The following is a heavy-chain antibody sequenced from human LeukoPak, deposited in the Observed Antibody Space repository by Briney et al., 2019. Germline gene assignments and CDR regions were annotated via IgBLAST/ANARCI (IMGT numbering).Heavy chain of an antibody. D-gene: IGHD6-19*01. J-gene: IGHJ1*01. CDR1: GGSFSGYY. CDR2: INHSGST. Sequence: PSETLSLTCAVYGGSFSGYYWSWIRQPPGKGLEWIGEINHSGSTNYNPSLKSRVTISVDTSKNQFSLKLSSVTAADTVVYYCARPRIAVAGTVYFQHWGQGTLVTVSS. CDR3: ARPRIAVAGTVYFQH. V-gene: IGHV4-34*01.